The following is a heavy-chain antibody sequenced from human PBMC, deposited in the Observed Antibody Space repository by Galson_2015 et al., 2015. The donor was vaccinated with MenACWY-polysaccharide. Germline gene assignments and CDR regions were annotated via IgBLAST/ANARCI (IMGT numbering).Heavy chain of an antibody. D-gene: IGHD6-13*01. Sequence: SVKVSCKASGYTFTGNFIHWVRQTPGQGLEWMGWINPNSGATSYAQKFQDRVTMTRDTSINTAYMELHGLRSDDTAVYYCARVPTCQQAEGNWFVPWGQGTPVTVSS. CDR3: ARVPTCQQAEGNWFVP. J-gene: IGHJ5*02. V-gene: IGHV1-2*02. CDR1: GYTFTGNF. CDR2: INPNSGAT.